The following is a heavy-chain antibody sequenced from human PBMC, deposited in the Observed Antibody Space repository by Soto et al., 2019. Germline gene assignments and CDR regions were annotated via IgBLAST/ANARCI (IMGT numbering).Heavy chain of an antibody. V-gene: IGHV1-46*01. CDR1: GYTFTRHY. D-gene: IGHD3-10*01. Sequence: QMQLVQSGAEVKKPGASVKVSCKASGYTFTRHYILWVRQAPGQGLEWMGIINSSGGHTYYAQKFQGRVALISDTSTSTIYMEPSSLRSEDTAVYYCARDILADGSDALDIWGQATMVTVSS. J-gene: IGHJ3*02. CDR2: INSSGGHT. CDR3: ARDILADGSDALDI.